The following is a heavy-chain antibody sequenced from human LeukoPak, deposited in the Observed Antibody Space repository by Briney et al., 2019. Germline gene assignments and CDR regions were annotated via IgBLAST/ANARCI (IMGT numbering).Heavy chain of an antibody. J-gene: IGHJ4*02. Sequence: GGSMRLSCAASGFIFTDYWMHWVRQAPGKGLEWVSGISWNSGSIGYADSVKGRFTISRDNAKNSLYLQMNSLRAEDTALYYCAKGPEYSSSWGYFDYWGQGTLVTVSS. D-gene: IGHD6-13*01. CDR1: GFIFTDYW. CDR2: ISWNSGSI. V-gene: IGHV3-9*01. CDR3: AKGPEYSSSWGYFDY.